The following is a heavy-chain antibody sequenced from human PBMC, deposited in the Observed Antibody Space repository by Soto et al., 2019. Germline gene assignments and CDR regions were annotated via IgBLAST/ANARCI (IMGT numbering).Heavy chain of an antibody. CDR2: INSDGSST. CDR3: ARDRYYYDSSGYFTRAY. D-gene: IGHD3-22*01. Sequence: GESLKISCAASGFTFSSYWMHWARQAPGKGLVWVSRINSDGSSTSYADSVKGRFTISRDNAKNTLFLQMNSLRAEDTAVYYCARDRYYYDSSGYFTRAYWGQGTLVTVSS. V-gene: IGHV3-74*01. J-gene: IGHJ4*02. CDR1: GFTFSSYW.